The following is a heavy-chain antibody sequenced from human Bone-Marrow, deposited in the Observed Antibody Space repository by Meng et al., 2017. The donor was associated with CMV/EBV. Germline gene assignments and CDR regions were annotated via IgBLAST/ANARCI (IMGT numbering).Heavy chain of an antibody. Sequence: SETLSLTCTVSGGSVSSGSYYWSWIRQPPGKGLEWIGYIYYSGSTNYNPSLKSRFTISVDTSKNQSSLKLSSVSAADTAVYYCARVGSGYDFYFDYWGQGTLVTVSS. CDR3: ARVGSGYDFYFDY. V-gene: IGHV4-61*01. J-gene: IGHJ4*02. CDR2: IYYSGST. D-gene: IGHD5-12*01. CDR1: GGSVSSGSYY.